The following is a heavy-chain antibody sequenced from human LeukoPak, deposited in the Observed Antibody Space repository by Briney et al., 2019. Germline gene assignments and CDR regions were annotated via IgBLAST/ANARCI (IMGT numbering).Heavy chain of an antibody. CDR2: IYYSGST. CDR3: ARVIAAAGTDAFDI. CDR1: GGSISSYY. Sequence: PSETLSLTCTVSGGSISSYYWSWIRQPPGKGLEWVGYIYYSGSTNYNPSLKSRVTISVDTSKNQFSLKLSPVTAADTAVYYCARVIAAAGTDAFDIWGQGTMVTVSS. V-gene: IGHV4-59*01. J-gene: IGHJ3*02. D-gene: IGHD6-13*01.